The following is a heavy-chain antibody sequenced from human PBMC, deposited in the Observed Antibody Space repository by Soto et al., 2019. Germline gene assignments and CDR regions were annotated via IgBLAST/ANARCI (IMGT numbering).Heavy chain of an antibody. CDR3: ARYPEGIAVANWYFDI. V-gene: IGHV1-69*06. J-gene: IGHJ2*01. CDR1: GGTFSSYA. CDR2: IIPIFGTA. D-gene: IGHD6-19*01. Sequence: ASVKVSCKASGGTFSSYAISWVRQAPGQGLEWMGGIIPIFGTANYAQKFQGRVTITADKSTSTAYMELSSLRSEDTAVYYCARYPEGIAVANWYFDIWGRGTLVTVSS.